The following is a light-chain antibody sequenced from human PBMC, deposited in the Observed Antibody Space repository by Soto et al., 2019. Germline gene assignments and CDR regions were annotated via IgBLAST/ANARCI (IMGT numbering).Light chain of an antibody. CDR1: QSISSW. CDR2: DAS. Sequence: DIQMTQSPSTLSASVGDRVTITCRASQSISSWLAWYQQKPGKAPKLLIYDASSLESGVPSRFSGSGSGTEFTLTISRLQPGDFATYYCQQYNSYPYPFGQGTKLEIK. J-gene: IGKJ2*01. V-gene: IGKV1-5*01. CDR3: QQYNSYPYP.